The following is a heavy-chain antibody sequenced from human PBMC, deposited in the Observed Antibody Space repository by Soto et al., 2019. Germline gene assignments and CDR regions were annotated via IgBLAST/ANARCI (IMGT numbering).Heavy chain of an antibody. CDR2: ISYDGSNK. J-gene: IGHJ3*02. V-gene: IGHV3-30*18. CDR3: ANVPYYGSGNDYAFDI. D-gene: IGHD3-10*01. CDR1: GFTFSSYG. Sequence: GGSLRLSCAASGFTFSSYGMHWVRQAPGKGLEWVAVISYDGSNKYYADSVKGRFTISRDNSKNTLYLQMNSLRAEDTAVYYCANVPYYGSGNDYAFDIWGQGTMVTVSS.